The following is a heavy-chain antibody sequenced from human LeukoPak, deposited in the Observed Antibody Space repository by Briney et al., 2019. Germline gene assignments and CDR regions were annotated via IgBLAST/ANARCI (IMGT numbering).Heavy chain of an antibody. CDR1: GFTFSSYA. D-gene: IGHD6-19*01. V-gene: IGHV3-23*01. Sequence: GSLRLSCAASGFTFSSYAMSWVRQAPGKGLEWVSAISGSGGSTYYADSVKGRFTISRDNSKNTLYLQMNSLRAEDTAVYYCAKDRGSSGWYLGYNWFDPWGQGTLVTVSS. CDR2: ISGSGGST. J-gene: IGHJ5*02. CDR3: AKDRGSSGWYLGYNWFDP.